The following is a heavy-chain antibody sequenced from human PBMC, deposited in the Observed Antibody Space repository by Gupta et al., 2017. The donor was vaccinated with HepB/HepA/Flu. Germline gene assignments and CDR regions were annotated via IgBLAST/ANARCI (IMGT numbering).Heavy chain of an antibody. CDR1: GFTFSSYA. D-gene: IGHD6-13*01. J-gene: IGHJ1*01. V-gene: IGHV3-30-3*01. Sequence: QVQLVESGGGVVQPGRSLRLSCAASGFTFSSYAMHWVRQAPGKGLEWVAVISYDGSNKYYADSVKGRFTISRDNSKNTLYLQMNSLRAEDTAVYYCARGIAAAGTGDAEYFQHWGQGTLVTVSS. CDR3: ARGIAAAGTGDAEYFQH. CDR2: ISYDGSNK.